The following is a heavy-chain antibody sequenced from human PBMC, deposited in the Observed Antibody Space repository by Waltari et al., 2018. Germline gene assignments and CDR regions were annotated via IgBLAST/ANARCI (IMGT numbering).Heavy chain of an antibody. V-gene: IGHV1-3*03. CDR3: ARAPLKDDANYYYYYMDV. CDR1: GYTFTSYA. J-gene: IGHJ6*03. Sequence: QVQLVQSGAEVKKPGASVKVSCKASGYTFTSYAMHWVRQAPGQRLEGMGGMNAGKCNTKYSQEFQGRVTITRDTSASTAYMELSSLRSEDMAVYYCARAPLKDDANYYYYYMDVWGKGTTVTVSS. CDR2: MNAGKCNT.